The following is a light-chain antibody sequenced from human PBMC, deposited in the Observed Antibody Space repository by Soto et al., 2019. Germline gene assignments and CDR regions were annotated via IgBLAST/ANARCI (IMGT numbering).Light chain of an antibody. Sequence: DIKMTQSPSSLSASVGDRVTITCRGSQSISSYLNWYQQKPGKAPKLLIYAASSLRSGVPSRFSGSGSGTDFTLTISSLQPEDFATYYCQQSYSTPLITFGQGTRLEIK. CDR3: QQSYSTPLIT. V-gene: IGKV1-39*01. J-gene: IGKJ5*01. CDR1: QSISSY. CDR2: AAS.